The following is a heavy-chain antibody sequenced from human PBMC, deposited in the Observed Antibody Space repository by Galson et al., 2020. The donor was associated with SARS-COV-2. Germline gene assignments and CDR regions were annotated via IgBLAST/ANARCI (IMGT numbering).Heavy chain of an antibody. J-gene: IGHJ4*02. D-gene: IGHD3-10*01. CDR1: AYTFTSYW. CDR2: IYPADPHV. Sequence: KLGESLKISCRPSAYTFTSYWIGWVRQTPGKGLEWMGIIYPADPHVTSSPSFQGKVTISVDKSTSTAYLQWNSLKASDTALYFCVRPRTITVLQGLIVPDYFDSWGQGALVTVSS. CDR3: VRPRTITVLQGLIVPDYFDS. V-gene: IGHV5-51*01.